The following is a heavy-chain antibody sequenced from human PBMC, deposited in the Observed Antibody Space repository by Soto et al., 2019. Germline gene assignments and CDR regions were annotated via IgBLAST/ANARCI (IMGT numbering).Heavy chain of an antibody. CDR2: IYWNDDK. J-gene: IGHJ4*02. Sequence: SGPPLVNPTQTLTLTCTVSGFSLITSGLGVGWIRQPPGKALEWLALIYWNDDKRYSPSLKSRLTITKDTSKNQVVLTMTNIDPVDTATYYCAHGLSGSGTYLFTYWGQGTLVTVSS. CDR3: AHGLSGSGTYLFTY. CDR1: GFSLITSGLG. D-gene: IGHD3-10*01. V-gene: IGHV2-5*01.